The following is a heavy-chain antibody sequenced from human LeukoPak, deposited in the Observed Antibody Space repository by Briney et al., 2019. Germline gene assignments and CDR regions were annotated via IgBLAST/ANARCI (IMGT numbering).Heavy chain of an antibody. CDR2: IYPGDSQT. CDR3: ARHHTGGTLSSFDV. Sequence: SGESLKISCKGSGYSFINYWIGWVRQVPGKGLEWMGIIYPGDSQTRYSPSFQGQVTFSSDKSISTAYLRWTSLKASDTAMYYCARHHTGGTLSSFDVWGQGTMVTVSS. V-gene: IGHV5-51*01. D-gene: IGHD2-15*01. CDR1: GYSFINYW. J-gene: IGHJ3*01.